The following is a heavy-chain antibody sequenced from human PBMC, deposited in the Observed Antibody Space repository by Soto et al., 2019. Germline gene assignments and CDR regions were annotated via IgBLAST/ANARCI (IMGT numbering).Heavy chain of an antibody. CDR3: ARRGSGHTCDY. CDR1: GASVSRSGFH. V-gene: IGHV4-39*01. Sequence: QVQLQESGPGLVKPSETLSLTCAVSGASVSRSGFHWGWIRQPPGQGLEWIGSIYDAGTTFYNPALKGRVTISAYTSKNHFSLRLTSVTDADTAVYSCARRGSGHTCDYWGQGTLVTVSS. CDR2: IYDAGTT. J-gene: IGHJ4*02. D-gene: IGHD3-10*01.